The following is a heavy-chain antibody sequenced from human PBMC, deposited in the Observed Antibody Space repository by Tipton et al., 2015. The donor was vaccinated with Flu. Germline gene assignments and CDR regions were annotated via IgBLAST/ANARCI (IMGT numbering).Heavy chain of an antibody. CDR3: VRDSGATTSAQH. Sequence: TLSLTCTISVGSVSSYYWGWIRQPPGKGLEWIGSIYHSGSTYYNPSLKSRVTISVDTAKNQFSLELSSVTAADTAFYYCVRDSGATTSAQHWGQGTLVTVSS. D-gene: IGHD1-26*01. J-gene: IGHJ1*01. CDR1: VGSVSSYY. V-gene: IGHV4-39*07. CDR2: IYHSGST.